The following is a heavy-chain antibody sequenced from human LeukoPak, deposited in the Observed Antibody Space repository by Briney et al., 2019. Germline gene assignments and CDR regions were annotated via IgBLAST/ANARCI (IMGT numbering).Heavy chain of an antibody. Sequence: PSETLSLTCAVYGGSFSGYYWSWIRQPPGKGLEWIGEINHSGSTNYNPSLKSRVTISVDTSKNQFSLKLSSVTAADTAVYYCARSEYSSSWYEMTLFDYWGQGTLVTVSS. CDR3: ARSEYSSSWYEMTLFDY. CDR1: GGSFSGYY. D-gene: IGHD6-13*01. CDR2: INHSGST. J-gene: IGHJ4*02. V-gene: IGHV4-34*01.